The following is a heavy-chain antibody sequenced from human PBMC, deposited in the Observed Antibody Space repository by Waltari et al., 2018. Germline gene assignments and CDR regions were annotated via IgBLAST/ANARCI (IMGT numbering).Heavy chain of an antibody. Sequence: QVQLQQWGAGLLKPSETLSLTCAVYGGSFSGYYWSWIRQPPGKGLEWIGEINHSGSTNYHPSLKSRVTIAVNTSKNQFSLKLSSVTAADTAVYYCARGGGGVAAAVWFDPWGQGTLVTVSS. J-gene: IGHJ5*02. V-gene: IGHV4-34*01. CDR3: ARGGGGVAAAVWFDP. D-gene: IGHD6-13*01. CDR2: INHSGST. CDR1: GGSFSGYY.